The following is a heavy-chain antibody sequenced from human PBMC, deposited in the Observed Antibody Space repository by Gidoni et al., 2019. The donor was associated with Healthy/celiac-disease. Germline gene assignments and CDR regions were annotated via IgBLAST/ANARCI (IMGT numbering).Heavy chain of an antibody. CDR2: ISYDGSNK. D-gene: IGHD5-12*01. V-gene: IGHV3-30-3*01. Sequence: QVQLVESGGGVLQPGRSPRLSGAASGFTRSSYAMHWVRQAPGKGLEWVAVISYDGSNKYYADSVKGRFTISRDNSKNTLYLQMNGLRAEDTAVYYCARDRDGYNLGGYFDYWGQGTLVTVSS. CDR3: ARDRDGYNLGGYFDY. J-gene: IGHJ4*02. CDR1: GFTRSSYA.